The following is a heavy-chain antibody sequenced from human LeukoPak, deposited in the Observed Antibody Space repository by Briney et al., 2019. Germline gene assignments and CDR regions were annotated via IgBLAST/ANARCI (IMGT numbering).Heavy chain of an antibody. J-gene: IGHJ5*02. CDR2: INHSGST. CDR1: GGSFSGYY. CDR3: AAEYSSSSGGAVDWFDP. V-gene: IGHV4-34*01. Sequence: PSETLSLTCAVYGGSFSGYYWSWIRQPPGKGLEWIGEINHSGSTNYNPSLKSRVTISVDTSKNQFSLKLSSVTAADTAVYYCAAEYSSSSGGAVDWFDPWGQGTLVTVSS. D-gene: IGHD6-6*01.